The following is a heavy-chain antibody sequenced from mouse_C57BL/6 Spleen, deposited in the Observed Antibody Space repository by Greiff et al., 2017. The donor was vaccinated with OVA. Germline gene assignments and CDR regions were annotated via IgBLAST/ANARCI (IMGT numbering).Heavy chain of an antibody. CDR1: GYTFTSYW. J-gene: IGHJ2*01. V-gene: IGHV1-69*01. CDR2: IDPSDSYT. D-gene: IGHD1-1*01. CDR3: ARVGGSEKDYFDY. Sequence: QVQLQQPGAELVMPGASVKLSCKASGYTFTSYWMHWVKQRPGQGLEWIGEIDPSDSYTNYNQKFKGKSTLTVDKSSSTAYMQLSSLTSEDAAVYYCARVGGSEKDYFDYWGQGTTLTVSS.